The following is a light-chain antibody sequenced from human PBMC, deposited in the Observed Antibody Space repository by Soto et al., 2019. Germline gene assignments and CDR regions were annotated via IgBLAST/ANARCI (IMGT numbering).Light chain of an antibody. CDR1: SSDVGSHNL. CDR3: CSYASSFTLGV. Sequence: QSVLTQPASVSGSPGQSITISCTGTSSDVGSHNLVSWYQQHPGKAPKLMLYEVSKRPSGISNRFSGSKSGNTDSLTISGLQAEDEADYYCCSYASSFTLGVFGTGTKLTVL. J-gene: IGLJ1*01. CDR2: EVS. V-gene: IGLV2-23*02.